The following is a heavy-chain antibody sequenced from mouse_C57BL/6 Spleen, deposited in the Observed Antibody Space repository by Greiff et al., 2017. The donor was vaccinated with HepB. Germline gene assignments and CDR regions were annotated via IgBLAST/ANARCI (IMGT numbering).Heavy chain of an antibody. CDR1: GYPFTSYW. J-gene: IGHJ2*01. D-gene: IGHD1-1*01. CDR2: IDPSDSYT. Sequence: QVQLQQPGAELVKPGASVKLSCKASGYPFTSYWMQWVKQRPGQGLEWIGEIDPSDSYTNYNQKFKGKATLTVDTSSSTAYMPLSSLTSEDSAVYYCARCPITPVDRVYFDYWGQGTTLTVSS. CDR3: ARCPITPVDRVYFDY. V-gene: IGHV1-50*01.